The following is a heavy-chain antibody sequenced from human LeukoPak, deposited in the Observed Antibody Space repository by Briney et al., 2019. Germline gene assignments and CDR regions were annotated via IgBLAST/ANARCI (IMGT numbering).Heavy chain of an antibody. Sequence: GGSLRLSCAASGFTFSRYGMNWVRQAPGKGLEWVSYISSSGSTIYYAASMGGRFPISRGYPKNSLHLQLNRRGAQDTALYYWARSATLDCWGEGALVTVSS. CDR3: ARSATLDC. V-gene: IGHV3-48*04. CDR2: ISSSGSTI. J-gene: IGHJ4*02. D-gene: IGHD1-26*01. CDR1: GFTFSRYG.